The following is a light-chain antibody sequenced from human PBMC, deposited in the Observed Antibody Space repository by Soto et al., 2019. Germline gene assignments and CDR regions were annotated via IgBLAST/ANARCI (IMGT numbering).Light chain of an antibody. Sequence: DIVLTQSPAPLALSPGEKKTPSFRAIQSLISSYLAWYQQKPGQAPRLLIFGSSTRATGIPDRFSGSGSGTAFTLSISRLDPEDAAVYYCQHYGTSLWTFGQGTKVDIK. V-gene: IGKV3-20*01. CDR2: GSS. J-gene: IGKJ1*01. CDR3: QHYGTSLWT. CDR1: QSLISSY.